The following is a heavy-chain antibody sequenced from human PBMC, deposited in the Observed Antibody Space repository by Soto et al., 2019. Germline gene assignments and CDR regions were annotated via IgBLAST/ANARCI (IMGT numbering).Heavy chain of an antibody. Sequence: GASVKVSCKASGYTFTSYGISWVRQAPGQGLEWMGWISAYNGNTNYAQKLQGRVTMTTDTSTSTAYMELRSLRSDDTAVYYCARYIVVVVAATPVRYYYYYMDVWGKGTTVTVSS. CDR2: ISAYNGNT. D-gene: IGHD2-15*01. V-gene: IGHV1-18*01. CDR1: GYTFTSYG. CDR3: ARYIVVVVAATPVRYYYYYMDV. J-gene: IGHJ6*03.